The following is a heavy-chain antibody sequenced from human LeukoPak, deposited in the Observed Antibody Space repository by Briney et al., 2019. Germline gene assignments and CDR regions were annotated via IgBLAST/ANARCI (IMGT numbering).Heavy chain of an antibody. D-gene: IGHD6-19*01. V-gene: IGHV3-7*01. CDR1: GFTFSNYW. CDR2: IKRDGSDN. J-gene: IGHJ4*02. CDR3: ARALYNRGWYPDYFDS. Sequence: QPGGSLRLSCAASGFTFSNYWMSWVRQAPGKGLEWVANIKRDGSDNYYVGSVEGRFTISRDNAKNSLYLQMSSLRAGDTAIYYCARALYNRGWYPDYFDSWGQGTLVTVSA.